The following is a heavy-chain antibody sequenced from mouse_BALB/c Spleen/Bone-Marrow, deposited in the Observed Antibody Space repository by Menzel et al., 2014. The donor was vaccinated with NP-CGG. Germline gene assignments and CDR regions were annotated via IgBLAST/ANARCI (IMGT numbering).Heavy chain of an antibody. CDR2: IDPANGNT. Sequence: VQLQQPGAELVKPGASVKLSCTASGFNIKDTYMHWVKQRPEQGLEWIGRIDPANGNTKYDPKFQGKATITADTSSNTAYLQLSSLTSEDTAVYYCAKYYYGNSLFAYWGQGTLVTVSA. D-gene: IGHD1-1*01. J-gene: IGHJ3*01. CDR1: GFNIKDTY. CDR3: AKYYYGNSLFAY. V-gene: IGHV14-3*02.